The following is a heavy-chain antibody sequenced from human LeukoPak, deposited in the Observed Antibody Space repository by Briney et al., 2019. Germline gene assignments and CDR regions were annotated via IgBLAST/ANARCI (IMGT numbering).Heavy chain of an antibody. CDR2: MNPNSGNT. CDR1: GYTFTSYD. CDR3: ARGLRREQQLLRAFDY. J-gene: IGHJ4*02. Sequence: ASVKVSCKASGYTFTSYDINWVRQASGQGLEWMGWMNPNSGNTGYAQKFQGRVTTTRNTSISTAYMELSSLRSEDTAVYYCARGLRREQQLLRAFDYWGQGTLVTVSS. V-gene: IGHV1-8*01. D-gene: IGHD6-13*01.